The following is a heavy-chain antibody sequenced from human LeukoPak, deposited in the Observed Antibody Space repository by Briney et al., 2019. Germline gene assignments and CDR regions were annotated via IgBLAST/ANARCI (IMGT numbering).Heavy chain of an antibody. D-gene: IGHD2-15*01. J-gene: IGHJ4*02. CDR2: ISAYNGNT. CDR1: GYTFTSYV. Sequence: GASVKVSCKASGYTFTSYVISWVRQAPGQGLEWMGWISAYNGNTNYAQKLQGRVTMTRDTSISTAYMELSRLRSDDTAVYYCARGRFCSGDNCYSMGGAGADYWGQGTLVTVSS. CDR3: ARGRFCSGDNCYSMGGAGADY. V-gene: IGHV1-18*01.